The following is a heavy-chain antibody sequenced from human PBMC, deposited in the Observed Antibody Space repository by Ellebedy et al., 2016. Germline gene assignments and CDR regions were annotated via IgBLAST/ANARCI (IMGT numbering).Heavy chain of an antibody. CDR1: GGSLGGYY. V-gene: IGHV4-34*01. Sequence: SETLSLTCAVHGGSLGGYYWTWIRQPPGKGLEWIGEINRIGNTNYNPSLKSRLTISVDPSKNLFSFTLTSVTAADTSTYYCARAWSYDDTTRGTSLDIWGQGTMVTVSS. D-gene: IGHD3-3*01. CDR2: INRIGNT. J-gene: IGHJ3*02. CDR3: ARAWSYDDTTRGTSLDI.